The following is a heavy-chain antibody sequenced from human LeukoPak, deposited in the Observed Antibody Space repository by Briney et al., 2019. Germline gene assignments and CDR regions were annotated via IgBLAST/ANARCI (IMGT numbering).Heavy chain of an antibody. D-gene: IGHD5-12*01. CDR2: IYYSGST. CDR3: ASGGFGYDFDY. Sequence: PSETLSLTCTVSGGSISSYYWSWIRQPPGKGLEWIGSIYYSGSTYYNPSLKSRVTISVDTSKNQFSLKLSSVTAADTAVYYCASGGFGYDFDYWGQGTLVTVSS. J-gene: IGHJ4*02. V-gene: IGHV4-39*07. CDR1: GGSISSYY.